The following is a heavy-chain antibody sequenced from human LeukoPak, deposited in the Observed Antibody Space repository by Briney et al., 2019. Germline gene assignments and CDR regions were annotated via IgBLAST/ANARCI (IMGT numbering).Heavy chain of an antibody. CDR1: GGSISSYY. CDR2: IYYSGST. J-gene: IGHJ6*02. CDR3: ARDVLLWFGEKDYGMDV. D-gene: IGHD3-10*01. Sequence: SETLSLTCTVSGGSISSYYWSWIRQPPGKGLEWIGYIYYSGSTNYNPSLKSRVTISVDTSKIQFSLKLSSVTAADTAVYYCARDVLLWFGEKDYGMDVWGQGTTVTVSS. V-gene: IGHV4-59*01.